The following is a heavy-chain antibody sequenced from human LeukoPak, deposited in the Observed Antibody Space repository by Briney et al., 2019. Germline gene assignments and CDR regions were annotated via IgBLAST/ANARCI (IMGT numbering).Heavy chain of an antibody. CDR2: INHSGST. CDR1: GGSFSSYY. J-gene: IGHJ4*02. V-gene: IGHV4-34*01. D-gene: IGHD3-22*01. CDR3: AKVPGYYYDSSGYIDY. Sequence: SGTLSLTCAVYGGSFSSYYLSWIRQSPGKGLEWIGEINHSGSTNYNPSLKNRVTISVDTSKNQFSLKLSSVTAADTAVYYCAKVPGYYYDSSGYIDYWGQGTLVTVSS.